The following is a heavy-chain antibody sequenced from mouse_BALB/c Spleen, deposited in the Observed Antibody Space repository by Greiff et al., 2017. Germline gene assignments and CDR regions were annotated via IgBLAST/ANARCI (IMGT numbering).Heavy chain of an antibody. CDR3: ARPLTTATFDY. J-gene: IGHJ2*01. CDR1: GYAFTNYW. V-gene: IGHV1-63*01. CDR2: IYPGSGNT. Sequence: QVQLQQSGAELVRPGPSVKISCKASGYAFTNYWLGWVKQRPGHGLEWIGDIYPGSGNTYYNEKFKGKATLTADKSSSTAYMQLSSLTSEDSAVYFCARPLTTATFDYWGQGTTLTVSS. D-gene: IGHD1-2*01.